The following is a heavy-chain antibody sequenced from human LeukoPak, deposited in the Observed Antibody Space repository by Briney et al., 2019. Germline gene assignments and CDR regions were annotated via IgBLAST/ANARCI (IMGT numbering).Heavy chain of an antibody. J-gene: IGHJ5*02. Sequence: GASVKVSCKASGYTFTSYGISWVRQAPGQGLEWMGWISANDGNTDYPQKLQGRVTMTTDTSTSTAYMELRSLRSDDTAVYYCARGTYSSGWYLDWFDPWGQGTLVTVSS. CDR2: ISANDGNT. D-gene: IGHD6-19*01. CDR3: ARGTYSSGWYLDWFDP. V-gene: IGHV1-18*01. CDR1: GYTFTSYG.